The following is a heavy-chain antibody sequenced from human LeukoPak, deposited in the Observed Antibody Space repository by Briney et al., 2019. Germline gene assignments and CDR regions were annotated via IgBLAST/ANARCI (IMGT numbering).Heavy chain of an antibody. CDR3: ARGFSGSYSDYYYGMDV. V-gene: IGHV1-69*13. J-gene: IGHJ6*02. D-gene: IGHD1-26*01. Sequence: SVKVSCKASGGTFSSYAISWVRQAPGHGLEWMGGIIPIFGTANYAQKFQGRVTITADESTSTAYMELSSLRSEDTAVYYCARGFSGSYSDYYYGMDVWGQGTTVTVSS. CDR1: GGTFSSYA. CDR2: IIPIFGTA.